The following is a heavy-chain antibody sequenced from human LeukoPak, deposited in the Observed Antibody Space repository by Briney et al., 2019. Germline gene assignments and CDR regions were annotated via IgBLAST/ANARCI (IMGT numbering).Heavy chain of an antibody. CDR3: AGDFYYGSGSLDQ. Sequence: PGGSLRLSCAASGFTFSSYWMHWVHQGPGKGLVWVSRINGDGRSISYADSVKGRFTISRDNAKNTLYLQMNSLRAEDTAVYYCAGDFYYGSGSLDQWGQGTLVTVSS. CDR1: GFTFSSYW. J-gene: IGHJ4*02. V-gene: IGHV3-74*01. CDR2: INGDGRSI. D-gene: IGHD3-10*01.